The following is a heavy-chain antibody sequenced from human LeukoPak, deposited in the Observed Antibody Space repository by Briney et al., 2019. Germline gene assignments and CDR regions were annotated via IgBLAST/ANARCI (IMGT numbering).Heavy chain of an antibody. CDR2: IYYSGST. J-gene: IGHJ4*02. CDR3: ARVASVGATRALDY. V-gene: IGHV4-59*01. Sequence: SETLSLTCTVSGSSITSDYWSWIRQPPGKGLESIGYIYYSGSTNYNPSLKSRVTISVDTSKNQFSLKLSSVTAADTAVYYCARVASVGATRALDYWGQGTLVTVSS. D-gene: IGHD1-26*01. CDR1: GSSITSDY.